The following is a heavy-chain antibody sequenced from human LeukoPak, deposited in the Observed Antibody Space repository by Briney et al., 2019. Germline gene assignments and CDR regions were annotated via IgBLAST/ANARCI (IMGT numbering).Heavy chain of an antibody. J-gene: IGHJ4*02. CDR2: ISGASVYI. D-gene: IGHD6-19*01. CDR3: VRDLPETSGWYAGY. Sequence: GGPLRLSCAASGFPFRSYAMHWAPPAPGKGLEWVSSISGASVYIYYADSVRGRFTISTDNDKNSLYLQINSLMAEDTAIYYCVRDLPETSGWYAGYWGQGTLVTVSS. CDR1: GFPFRSYA. V-gene: IGHV3-21*01.